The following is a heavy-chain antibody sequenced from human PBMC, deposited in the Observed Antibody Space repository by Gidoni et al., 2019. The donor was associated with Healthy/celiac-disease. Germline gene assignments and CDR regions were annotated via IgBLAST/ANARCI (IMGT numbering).Heavy chain of an antibody. J-gene: IGHJ4*02. CDR3: ARAMIVVPEDDYFDY. CDR2: INHSVST. Sequence: VQLQQWGAGLLKPSETMSLTCAVYGGSFSGYYWSWIRQPPGKGMEWIEEINHSVSTNYNPSLKRRVNISVDTSKNQFSLKLSSVAAADTAVYYCARAMIVVPEDDYFDYWGQGTLVTVSS. CDR1: GGSFSGYY. D-gene: IGHD3-22*01. V-gene: IGHV4-34*01.